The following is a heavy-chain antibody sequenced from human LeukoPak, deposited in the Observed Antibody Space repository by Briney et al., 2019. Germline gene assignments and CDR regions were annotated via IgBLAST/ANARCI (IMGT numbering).Heavy chain of an antibody. V-gene: IGHV3-7*05. J-gene: IGHJ4*02. CDR1: GFTFSTYW. D-gene: IGHD2-8*01. CDR2: IKQDGSGE. CDR3: ARDRKGVMDY. Sequence: GGSLRLSCSASGFTFSTYWMSWVRQAPGKGLEWVANIKQDGSGEYYVDSVKGRFTISRDNAKNSLYLQMISLRAEDTAAYYCARDRKGVMDYWGQGTLVTVSS.